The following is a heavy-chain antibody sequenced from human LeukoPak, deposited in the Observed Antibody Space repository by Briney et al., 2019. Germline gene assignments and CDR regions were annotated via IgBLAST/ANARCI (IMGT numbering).Heavy chain of an antibody. D-gene: IGHD6-19*01. CDR1: GGSFSGYY. CDR3: VGEVAVTRSYYYYYMDV. CDR2: INHSGST. J-gene: IGHJ6*03. Sequence: SETLSLTCAVYGGSFSGYYWSWIRQPPGKGLEWIGEINHSGSTNYNPSLKSRVTISVDTSKNQFSLKLSSVTAADTAVYYCVGEVAVTRSYYYYYMDVWGKGTTVTISS. V-gene: IGHV4-34*01.